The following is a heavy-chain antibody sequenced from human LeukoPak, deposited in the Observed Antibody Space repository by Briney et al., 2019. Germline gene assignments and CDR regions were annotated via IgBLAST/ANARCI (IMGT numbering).Heavy chain of an antibody. D-gene: IGHD6-19*01. V-gene: IGHV3-33*08. CDR3: ARVPKGSAWYYFDY. Sequence: PGRSLRLSCAASGFTFSSYALHWVRQAPGKGLEWVAVIWYDGSNKYYADSVKGRFTISRDNSNNTLYLQMNSLRAEDTSVYYCARVPKGSAWYYFDYWGQGTLVTVSS. J-gene: IGHJ4*02. CDR1: GFTFSSYA. CDR2: IWYDGSNK.